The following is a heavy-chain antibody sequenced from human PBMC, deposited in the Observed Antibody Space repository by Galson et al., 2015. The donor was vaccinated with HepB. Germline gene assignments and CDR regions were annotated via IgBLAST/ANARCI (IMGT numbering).Heavy chain of an antibody. CDR2: INQDGSEN. V-gene: IGHV3-7*01. Sequence: CAASGFSFSSYWMSWVRQVPVKGLEWVANINQDGSENYYVDSVKGRLTISRDNAKNSLYLQMHSLRAEGTAVYYCARKGTTGTTNPDAFDIWGLGTMVTVSS. D-gene: IGHD1-1*01. CDR1: GFSFSSYW. CDR3: ARKGTTGTTNPDAFDI. J-gene: IGHJ3*02.